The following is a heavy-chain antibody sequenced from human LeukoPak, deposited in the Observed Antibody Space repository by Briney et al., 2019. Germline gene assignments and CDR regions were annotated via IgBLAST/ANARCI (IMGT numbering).Heavy chain of an antibody. CDR2: IYYSGNT. V-gene: IGHV4-39*07. CDR1: GGSISSSSYY. CDR3: ARPVYYDSSGPDAFDI. D-gene: IGHD3-22*01. Sequence: KSSETLSLTCTVSGGSISSSSYYWGWIRQPPGKGLEWIGSIYYSGNTYYKSSLKSRVTIAVDTSKNQFSLKLSSVTAADTAVYYCARPVYYDSSGPDAFDIWGQGTMVTVSS. J-gene: IGHJ3*02.